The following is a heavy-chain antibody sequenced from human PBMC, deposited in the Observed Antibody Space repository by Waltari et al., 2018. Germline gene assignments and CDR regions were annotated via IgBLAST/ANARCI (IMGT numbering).Heavy chain of an antibody. D-gene: IGHD3-22*01. CDR3: ARDTGDSSGYYNWFDP. CDR1: GGTFSSYA. J-gene: IGHJ5*02. Sequence: QVQLVQSGAEVKKPGSSVKVSCKASGGTFSSYAISWVRQAPGQGREWMGRIIPILGMTNYAPKCKGRVTITADKSTRTADMGLSSLMSEDTAVYYCARDTGDSSGYYNWFDPWGQGTLVTVSS. V-gene: IGHV1-69*09. CDR2: IIPILGMT.